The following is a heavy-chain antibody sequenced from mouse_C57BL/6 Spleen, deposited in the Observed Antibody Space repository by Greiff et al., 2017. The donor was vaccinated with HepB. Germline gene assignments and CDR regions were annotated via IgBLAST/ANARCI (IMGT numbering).Heavy chain of an antibody. V-gene: IGHV1-19*01. J-gene: IGHJ2*01. D-gene: IGHD2-4*01. Sequence: EVKLQESGPVLVKPGASVKMSCKASGYTFTDYYMNWVKQSHGKSLEWIGVINPYNGGTSYNQKFKGKATLTVDKSSSTAYMELNSLTSEDSAVYYCARTGFMITRHFDYWGQGTTLTVSS. CDR1: GYTFTDYY. CDR2: INPYNGGT. CDR3: ARTGFMITRHFDY.